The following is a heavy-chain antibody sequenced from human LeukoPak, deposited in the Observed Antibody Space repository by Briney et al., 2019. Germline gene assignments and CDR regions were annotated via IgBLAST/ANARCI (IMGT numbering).Heavy chain of an antibody. D-gene: IGHD1-26*01. CDR3: ASRGSYGGGWFDP. Sequence: PGGSLRLSCAASGFTFSSYSMNWVRQAPGKGLEWVSSISSSSSYIYYADSVKGRFTISRDNAKNSLYLQMNGLRAEDTAVYYCASRGSYGGGWFDPWGQGTLVTVSS. V-gene: IGHV3-21*01. CDR1: GFTFSSYS. J-gene: IGHJ5*02. CDR2: ISSSSSYI.